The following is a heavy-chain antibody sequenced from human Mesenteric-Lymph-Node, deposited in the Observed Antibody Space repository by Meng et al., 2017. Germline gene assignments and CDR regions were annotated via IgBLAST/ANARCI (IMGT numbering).Heavy chain of an antibody. D-gene: IGHD3-10*01. J-gene: IGHJ4*02. Sequence: QALLQVAGPGLVQPSQTLSLTCTVSSGSISSSGYYWCWIRQHPGKSLEWIGYIYYSGSTYYNPSLKGRVTISVDTSKNQFSLKLSSVTAADTAVYYCARDNHGSESYSPHPFDYWGQGTLVTVSS. CDR3: ARDNHGSESYSPHPFDY. CDR1: SGSISSSGYY. V-gene: IGHV4-31*03. CDR2: IYYSGST.